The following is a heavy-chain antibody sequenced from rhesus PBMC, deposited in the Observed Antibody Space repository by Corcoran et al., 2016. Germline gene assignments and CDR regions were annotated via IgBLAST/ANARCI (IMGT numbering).Heavy chain of an antibody. Sequence: QVQLQESGPGVVKPSETLSLTCTVSGGSISGSYWSWIRQPPGKGREWIGYITYSGSTSSNPSLKNRVTISRHTAQNQFALKLSSVTAADPAVYYCARVAGVIPYYCDYWGQGVLVTVSS. J-gene: IGHJ4*01. D-gene: IGHD3-34*01. V-gene: IGHV4-122*02. CDR1: GGSISGSY. CDR2: ITYSGST. CDR3: ARVAGVIPYYCDY.